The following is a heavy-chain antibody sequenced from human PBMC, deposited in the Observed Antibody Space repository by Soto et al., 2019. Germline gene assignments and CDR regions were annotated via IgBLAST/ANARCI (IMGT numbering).Heavy chain of an antibody. J-gene: IGHJ4*02. Sequence: EVQLVESGGGLVQPGGSLRLSCAVSGFTFSNYWMHWVRQAPGKGLVWVSRLKSDGSGTMYADSVKGRLTISRDNAKNXXYRKMNSRRAEDTAVYYCVRGEGDSDDGKGDLGRHCGQGSLVSVSS. V-gene: IGHV3-74*03. CDR3: VRGEGDSDDGKGDLGRH. CDR1: GFTFSNYW. D-gene: IGHD3-16*01. CDR2: LKSDGSGT.